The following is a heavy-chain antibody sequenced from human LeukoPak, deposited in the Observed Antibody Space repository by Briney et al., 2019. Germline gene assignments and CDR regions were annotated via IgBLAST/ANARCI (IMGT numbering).Heavy chain of an antibody. Sequence: ASVKVSCKASGYTFTSLDINCVRQATGQGLEWMGWINPNSGNRGYAQQFQGRVTITRDTSISTVYMELSSLRSEDTAVYYCARVDGSPDYWGQGTLVTVSS. V-gene: IGHV1-8*01. D-gene: IGHD2-15*01. CDR2: INPNSGNR. CDR3: ARVDGSPDY. J-gene: IGHJ4*02. CDR1: GYTFTSLD.